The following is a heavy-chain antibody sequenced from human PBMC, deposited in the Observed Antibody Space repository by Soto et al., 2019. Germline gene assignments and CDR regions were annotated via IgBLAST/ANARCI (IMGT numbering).Heavy chain of an antibody. CDR2: IYWDDDK. J-gene: IGHJ4*02. CDR1: GLSLRTNGVG. D-gene: IGHD6-13*01. CDR3: AHRRRYSSTWYAGFDY. Sequence: QITLKESGPTLVKPTQTLTLTCTFSGLSLRTNGVGVGWIRQPPGKALEWLALIYWDDDKRYSPSLKSRLTITKDTSKNRVVLTMTNMDPEDTGTYYCAHRRRYSSTWYAGFDYWGQGTLVTVSS. V-gene: IGHV2-5*02.